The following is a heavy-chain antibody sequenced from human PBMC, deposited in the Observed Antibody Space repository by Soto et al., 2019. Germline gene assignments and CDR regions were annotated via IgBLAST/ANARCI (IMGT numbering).Heavy chain of an antibody. Sequence: PGGSLRPSCAASGFTFSSHWMHWVRQSPGKGLVWVSRIHSTGSSTSYADSVKGRFTISRDNAKNTLFLQMNSLRAEDTAVYYCARDLGNVLMVYTIGHYYYYGMDVWGQGTTVTVS. CDR3: ARDLGNVLMVYTIGHYYYYGMDV. D-gene: IGHD2-8*01. CDR1: GFTFSSHW. CDR2: IHSTGSST. J-gene: IGHJ6*02. V-gene: IGHV3-74*01.